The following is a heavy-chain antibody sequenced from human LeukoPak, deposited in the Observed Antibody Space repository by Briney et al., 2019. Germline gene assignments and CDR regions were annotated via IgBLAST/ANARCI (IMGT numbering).Heavy chain of an antibody. CDR2: FYSGVNT. D-gene: IGHD6-19*01. Sequence: GGSLRLSCAPSGFTVSVNYVSWVRESPGQAREWVSVFYSGVNTYYADSVQGRITISRDDYKNTLFIQMNSLRVEDPAVYQCTRVRSTGWYSFDHWGQGNLVTVSS. V-gene: IGHV3-53*01. J-gene: IGHJ4*02. CDR3: TRVRSTGWYSFDH. CDR1: GFTVSVNY.